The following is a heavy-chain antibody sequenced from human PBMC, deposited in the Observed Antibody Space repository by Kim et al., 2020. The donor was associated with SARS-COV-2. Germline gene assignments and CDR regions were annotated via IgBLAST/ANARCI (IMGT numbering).Heavy chain of an antibody. CDR3: ARHCPPHQCMDV. J-gene: IGHJ6*02. Sequence: RYSPSFQGQVTISADKSISTAYLQWSSLKASDTAMYYCARHCPPHQCMDVWGQGTTVTVSS. V-gene: IGHV5-51*01.